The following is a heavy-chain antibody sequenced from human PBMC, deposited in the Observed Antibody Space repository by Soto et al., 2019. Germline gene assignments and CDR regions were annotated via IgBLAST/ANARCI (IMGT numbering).Heavy chain of an antibody. V-gene: IGHV3-30-3*01. CDR1: GFTFSSYA. CDR3: ASSYNWNDVMDFDY. J-gene: IGHJ4*02. CDR2: ISYDGSNK. Sequence: TGGSLRLSCAASGFTFSSYAMHWVRQAPGKGLEWVAVISYDGSNKYYADSVKGRFTISRDNSKNTLYLQMNSLRAEDTAVYYCASSYNWNDVMDFDYWGQGTLVTVSS. D-gene: IGHD1-20*01.